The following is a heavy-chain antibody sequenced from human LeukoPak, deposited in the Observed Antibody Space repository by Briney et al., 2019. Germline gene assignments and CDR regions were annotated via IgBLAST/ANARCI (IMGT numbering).Heavy chain of an antibody. Sequence: PGGSLRLSCAASGFTFSSYSMNWVRQAPGKGLEWVSFISSSSSYIYYADSVKGRFTISRDNAKNSLYLQMNSLRAEDTAVYYCARDFRDYVAYWGQGTLVTVSS. CDR3: ARDFRDYVAY. CDR2: ISSSSSYI. CDR1: GFTFSSYS. J-gene: IGHJ4*02. V-gene: IGHV3-21*01.